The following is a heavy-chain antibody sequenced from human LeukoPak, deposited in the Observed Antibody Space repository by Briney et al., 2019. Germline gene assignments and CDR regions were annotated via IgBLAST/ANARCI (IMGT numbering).Heavy chain of an antibody. J-gene: IGHJ4*02. Sequence: GGSLRLSCAASGFTFSSYSMNWVRQAPGQGLEWVSFITISSSYIYYADSVKGRFTMSRDNAKNSLYLQMNSLRAEDTAVYYCARGRLKKYDFWSGYHDYWGQGTLVTVSS. D-gene: IGHD3-3*01. CDR1: GFTFSSYS. CDR2: ITISSSYI. CDR3: ARGRLKKYDFWSGYHDY. V-gene: IGHV3-21*01.